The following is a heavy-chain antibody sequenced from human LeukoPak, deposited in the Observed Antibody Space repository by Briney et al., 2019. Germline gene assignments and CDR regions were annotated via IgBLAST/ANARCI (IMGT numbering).Heavy chain of an antibody. CDR1: GYTFTSYG. Sequence: GASVKVSCKASGYTFTSYGISWVRQAPGQRLEWMGWISAYNGNTNYAQKYQGRVTMTTDTSTSTAYMELRSLRSDDTAIYYCARWEYCSSSSCYDESETFDYWGQGTLVTVSS. CDR3: ARWEYCSSSSCYDESETFDY. CDR2: ISAYNGNT. V-gene: IGHV1-18*01. D-gene: IGHD2-2*01. J-gene: IGHJ4*02.